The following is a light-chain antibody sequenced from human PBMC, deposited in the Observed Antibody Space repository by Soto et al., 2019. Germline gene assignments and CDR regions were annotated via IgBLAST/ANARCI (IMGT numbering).Light chain of an antibody. CDR3: SSYTTSNTFV. CDR1: SSDVGGYNY. J-gene: IGLJ1*01. Sequence: VLTQPASVSGYPGQSITISCTGRSSDVGGYNYVSWYQQHPGKAPKFMIYEVSRRPSGVSNRFSGSKSGNTASLTVSGLQAEDEADDYCSSYTTSNTFVFGTGTKVTV. V-gene: IGLV2-14*01. CDR2: EVS.